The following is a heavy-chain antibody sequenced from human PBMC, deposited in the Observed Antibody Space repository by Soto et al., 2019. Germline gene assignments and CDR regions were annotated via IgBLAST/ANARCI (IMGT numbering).Heavy chain of an antibody. CDR2: INHSGST. CDR1: GGSFSGYY. D-gene: IGHD6-13*01. J-gene: IGHJ4*02. Sequence: SETLSLTCAVYGGSFSGYYWSWIRQPPGKGLEWIGEINHSGSTNYNPSLKSRVTISVDTSKNQFSLKLSSVTAADTAVYYCARFTAAGGVYWGQGTLVTVSS. V-gene: IGHV4-34*01. CDR3: ARFTAAGGVY.